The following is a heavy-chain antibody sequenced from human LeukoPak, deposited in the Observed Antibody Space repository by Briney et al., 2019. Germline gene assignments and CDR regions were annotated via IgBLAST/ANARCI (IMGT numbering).Heavy chain of an antibody. CDR2: ISGSGEST. Sequence: PGGSLRLSCAASGFTFSSFAMSWVRQAPGKGLEWVSSISGSGESTYYADYVEGRFTVSRDNSKNTLNLQLNSLRAEDTAVYYCAKDAIGQYRPYYFDSWGQGTLVTVSS. CDR1: GFTFSSFA. V-gene: IGHV3-23*01. CDR3: AKDAIGQYRPYYFDS. D-gene: IGHD3-16*02. J-gene: IGHJ4*02.